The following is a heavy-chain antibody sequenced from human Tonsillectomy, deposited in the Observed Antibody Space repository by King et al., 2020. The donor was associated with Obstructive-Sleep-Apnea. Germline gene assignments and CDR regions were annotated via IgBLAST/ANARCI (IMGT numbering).Heavy chain of an antibody. Sequence: QLVQSGAEVKKPGESLKISCKGSGYSFTSYWIGWVRQMPGKGLEWMGIIYPGDSDTRYSPSFQGQVTISADKSISTAYLQWSSLKASDTAMYYCARRGIAARPWHYYYGMDVWGQGTTVTVSS. CDR1: GYSFTSYW. CDR3: ARRGIAARPWHYYYGMDV. CDR2: IYPGDSDT. J-gene: IGHJ6*02. D-gene: IGHD6-6*01. V-gene: IGHV5-51*01.